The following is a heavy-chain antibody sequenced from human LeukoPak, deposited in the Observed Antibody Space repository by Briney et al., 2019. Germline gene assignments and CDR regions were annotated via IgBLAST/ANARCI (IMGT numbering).Heavy chain of an antibody. CDR2: IHYSGST. Sequence: SETLSLTCTVSGDSISSYYWSWIRQPPGKGLEWIGYIHYSGSTNYNPSLKSRVTMSLDASKNQFSLELNSVTPADTAVYYCARITSNYDYVWGSYRPPDYWGQGTLVTVSS. D-gene: IGHD3-16*02. CDR1: GDSISSYY. J-gene: IGHJ4*02. V-gene: IGHV4-59*01. CDR3: ARITSNYDYVWGSYRPPDY.